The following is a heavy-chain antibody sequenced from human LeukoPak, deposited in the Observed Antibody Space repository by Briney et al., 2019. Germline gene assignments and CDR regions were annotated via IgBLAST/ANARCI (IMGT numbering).Heavy chain of an antibody. CDR1: GFTFSSYA. CDR2: ISGSGGST. Sequence: HPGGSLRLSCAASGFTFSSYAMSWVRQAPGKGLEWVSGISGSGGSTYYADSVKGRFTISRDNSKNTLYMQMNSLRAEDTAVYYCAKNYDYVWGSYRLGYYFDYWGQGTLVTVSS. V-gene: IGHV3-23*01. J-gene: IGHJ4*02. CDR3: AKNYDYVWGSYRLGYYFDY. D-gene: IGHD3-16*02.